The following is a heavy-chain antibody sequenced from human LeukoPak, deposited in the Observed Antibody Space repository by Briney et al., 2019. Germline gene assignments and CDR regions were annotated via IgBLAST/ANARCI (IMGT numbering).Heavy chain of an antibody. CDR2: IYYSGST. CDR3: ARARAVAGTSYYFDY. V-gene: IGHV4-39*07. CDR1: GGSISSSSYY. J-gene: IGHJ4*02. D-gene: IGHD6-19*01. Sequence: PSETLSLTCTVSGGSISSSSYYWGWIRQPPGKGLEWIGSIYYSGSTYYNPSLKSRVTISVDTSKNQFSLKLSSVTAADTAVYYCARARAVAGTSYYFDYWGQGTLVTVSS.